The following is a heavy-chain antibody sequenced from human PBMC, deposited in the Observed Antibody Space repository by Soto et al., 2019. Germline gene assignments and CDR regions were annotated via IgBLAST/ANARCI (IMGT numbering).Heavy chain of an antibody. CDR3: ASVIPPSLQAAIKTTYYYYGMDV. Sequence: QLQLQESGPGLVKPSETLSLTCTVSGGSISSSSYYWGWIRQPPGNGLECIGGIYYSGSTYYTPSLKSRVAISADTSRNQSSLELSSVTAADPAVYYCASVIPPSLQAAIKTTYYYYGMDVWGQGTTVTVSS. CDR1: GGSISSSSYY. CDR2: IYYSGST. V-gene: IGHV4-39*01. J-gene: IGHJ6*02. D-gene: IGHD2-2*02.